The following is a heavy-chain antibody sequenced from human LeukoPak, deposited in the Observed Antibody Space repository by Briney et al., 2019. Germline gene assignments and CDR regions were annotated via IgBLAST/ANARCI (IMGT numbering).Heavy chain of an antibody. CDR2: IIPIFSTA. J-gene: IGHJ5*02. V-gene: IGHV1-69*06. CDR3: ARVLGFNDILTGYTYGWFDP. Sequence: SVKVSCKASGGTSSSYAISWVRQAPGQGLEWMGGIIPIFSTANYAQKFQGRVTITADKSTSTAYMELSSLRSEDTAVYYCARVLGFNDILTGYTYGWFDPWGQGTLVTVSS. CDR1: GGTSSSYA. D-gene: IGHD3-9*01.